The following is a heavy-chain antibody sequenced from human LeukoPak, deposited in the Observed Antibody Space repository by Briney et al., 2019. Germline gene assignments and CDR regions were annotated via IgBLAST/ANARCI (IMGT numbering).Heavy chain of an antibody. D-gene: IGHD2-15*01. CDR3: ATDLGYCSGGSCPSPFDY. J-gene: IGHJ4*02. CDR2: FDPEDGET. V-gene: IGHV1-24*01. CDR1: GYTLTKLS. Sequence: ASVKVSCKVSGYTLTKLSMHWVRQAPGKGLEWMGGFDPEDGETIYAQKFQGRVTMTEDTSTDTAYMELSSLRSEDTAVYYCATDLGYCSGGSCPSPFDYWGQGTLVTVSS.